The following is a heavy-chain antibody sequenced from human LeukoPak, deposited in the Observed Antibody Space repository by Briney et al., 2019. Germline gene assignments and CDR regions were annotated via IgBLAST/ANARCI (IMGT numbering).Heavy chain of an antibody. Sequence: QTGGSLRLSCAASGFTFSSYAVHWVRQAPGKGLEWVAVISHDGTNKYYADSVKGRFTISRDNSKNTLYLQMNSLRAEDTAVYYCAKDLKGYGSGRNRVDYWGQGTLVTVSS. CDR1: GFTFSSYA. CDR2: ISHDGTNK. V-gene: IGHV3-30*04. CDR3: AKDLKGYGSGRNRVDY. D-gene: IGHD3-10*01. J-gene: IGHJ4*02.